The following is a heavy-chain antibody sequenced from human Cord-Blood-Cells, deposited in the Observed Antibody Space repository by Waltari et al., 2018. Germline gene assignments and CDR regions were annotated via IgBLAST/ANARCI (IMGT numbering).Heavy chain of an antibody. D-gene: IGHD3-22*01. J-gene: IGHJ6*02. CDR1: GGTFSSYA. Sequence: QVQLVQSGAEVKKPGSSVKVSCKASGGTFSSYAISWVRQAPGQGLEWMGVIIPIFGTANYAQDFQGRVTIPADESTSTAYMELSSLRSEDTAVYYCASHYDSSGYYYYYGMDVWGQGTTVTVSS. V-gene: IGHV1-69*01. CDR2: IIPIFGTA. CDR3: ASHYDSSGYYYYYGMDV.